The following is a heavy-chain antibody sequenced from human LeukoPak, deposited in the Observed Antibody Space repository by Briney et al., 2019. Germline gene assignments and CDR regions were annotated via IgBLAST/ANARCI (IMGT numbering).Heavy chain of an antibody. Sequence: PGGSLRLSCAASGFTFSSYEMNWVRQAPGKGLEWVSYISSSGSSIYYADSVKGRFTISRDNAKSSLYLQMNRLRAEDTAVYYCARVQSRDYGMDVWGLGTTVTVSS. CDR1: GFTFSSYE. J-gene: IGHJ6*02. V-gene: IGHV3-48*03. CDR3: ARVQSRDYGMDV. CDR2: ISSSGSSI.